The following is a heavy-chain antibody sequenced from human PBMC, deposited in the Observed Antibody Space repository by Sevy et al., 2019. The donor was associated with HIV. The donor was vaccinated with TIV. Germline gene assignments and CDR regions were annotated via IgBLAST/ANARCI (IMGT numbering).Heavy chain of an antibody. V-gene: IGHV3-30-3*01. CDR1: GVTFSSYA. CDR3: ARDQHDYAGNIRTGWFDP. Sequence: GGSLRLSCAASGVTFSSYAMHWVRQAPGKGLEWVAVTSYDGSNKYYADSVKGRFTISRDNSKKTVYLQMNSLRVEDTAVYYCARDQHDYAGNIRTGWFDPWGQGALVTVSS. CDR2: TSYDGSNK. D-gene: IGHD4-17*01. J-gene: IGHJ5*02.